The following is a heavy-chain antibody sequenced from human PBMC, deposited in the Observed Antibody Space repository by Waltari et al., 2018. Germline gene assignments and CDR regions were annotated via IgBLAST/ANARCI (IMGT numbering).Heavy chain of an antibody. CDR3: ARGAPPDY. J-gene: IGHJ4*02. V-gene: IGHV5-51*01. D-gene: IGHD6-6*01. CDR1: GSSFTSRW. CDR2: IYPGDSDT. Sequence: EVQLVQSGPEVKKPGESLKISRQGSGSSFTSRWLGWVRQMPGKGLEWMGIIYPGDSDTRYNPSFQGQVTISADKSISTAYLQWSSLKASDTGIYYCARGAPPDYWGQGTLVTVSS.